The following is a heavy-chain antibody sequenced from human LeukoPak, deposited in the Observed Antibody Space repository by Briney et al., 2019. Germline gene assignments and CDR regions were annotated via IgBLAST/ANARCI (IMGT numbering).Heavy chain of an antibody. J-gene: IGHJ5*02. V-gene: IGHV3-48*01. CDR2: ISSSSSTI. D-gene: IGHD6-13*01. Sequence: PPGVSLRLSCAASGFTFSSYSMNWVRQGPGKGLEWASCISSSSSTIYYADSVKGRFTISRDNAKNSLYLQMNSLRAEDTAVYYCARDFEAGRSSSWTPLYNWFDPWGQGTLVTVSS. CDR3: ARDFEAGRSSSWTPLYNWFDP. CDR1: GFTFSSYS.